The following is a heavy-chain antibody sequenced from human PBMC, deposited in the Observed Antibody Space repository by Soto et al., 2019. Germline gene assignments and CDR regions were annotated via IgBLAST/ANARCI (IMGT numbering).Heavy chain of an antibody. V-gene: IGHV4-59*03. D-gene: IGHD3-22*01. CDR1: GASISTYY. CDR2: IYYTGIT. CDR3: AITRVENHYYGGRDV. Sequence: QVQLQESGPGLVKPSETLSLACTVSGASISTYYYSWIRQAPGKALEWIGYIYYTGITNYNPSLESRVTISQDTSKNQLSLTMTSVTAADTAVYYYAITRVENHYYGGRDVWGQGTTVTVSS. J-gene: IGHJ6*02.